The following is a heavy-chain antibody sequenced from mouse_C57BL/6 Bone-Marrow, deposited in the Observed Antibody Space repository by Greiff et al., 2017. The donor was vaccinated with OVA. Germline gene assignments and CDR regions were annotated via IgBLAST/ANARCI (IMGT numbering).Heavy chain of an antibody. CDR2: ISYDGSN. V-gene: IGHV3-6*01. CDR1: GYSITSGYY. J-gene: IGHJ1*03. CDR3: ARSREGNYWYFDV. Sequence: EVKLVESGPGLVKPSQSLSLTCSVTGYSITSGYYWNWIRQFPGNKLEWMGYISYDGSNNYNPSLKNRISITRDTSKNQFFLKLNSVTTEDTATYYCARSREGNYWYFDVWGTGTTVTVSS. D-gene: IGHD2-1*01.